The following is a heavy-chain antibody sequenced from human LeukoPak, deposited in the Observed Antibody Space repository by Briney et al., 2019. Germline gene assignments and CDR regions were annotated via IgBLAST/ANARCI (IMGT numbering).Heavy chain of an antibody. Sequence: PGGSLRLSCAASGFTFSSYGMHWVRQAPGKGLEWAAFIRYDGSNKYYADSVKGRFTISRDNSKNTLYLQMNSLRAEDTAVYYCARRSRAEVDYWGQGTLVTVSS. CDR1: GFTFSSYG. J-gene: IGHJ4*02. CDR3: ARRSRAEVDY. CDR2: IRYDGSNK. V-gene: IGHV3-30*02. D-gene: IGHD1-14*01.